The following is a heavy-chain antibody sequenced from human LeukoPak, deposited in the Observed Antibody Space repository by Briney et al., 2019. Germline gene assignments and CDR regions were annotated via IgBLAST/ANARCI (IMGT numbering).Heavy chain of an antibody. J-gene: IGHJ4*02. Sequence: GGSLRLACAASGFTFSDYYMSWIRQAPGKGLEWVSYINSSGTITYYADSVKGRFTISRDNAKNSLYLQMNSLRAEDTAVYYCARDIPRVGATGHWGRGTLVTVSS. D-gene: IGHD1-26*01. CDR3: ARDIPRVGATGH. V-gene: IGHV3-11*01. CDR2: INSSGTIT. CDR1: GFTFSDYY.